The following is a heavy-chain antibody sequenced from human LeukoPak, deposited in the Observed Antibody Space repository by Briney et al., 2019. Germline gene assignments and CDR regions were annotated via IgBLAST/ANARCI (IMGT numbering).Heavy chain of an antibody. CDR1: GGTFSSYA. CDR2: ITPIFGTA. J-gene: IGHJ3*02. Sequence: GASVKVSCKASGGTFSSYAISWVRQAPGQGLEWMGGITPIFGTANYAQKFQGRVTITADESTSTAYMELSSLRSEDTAVYYCARKAHDYGDYSAFDIWGQGTMVTVSS. V-gene: IGHV1-69*01. D-gene: IGHD4-17*01. CDR3: ARKAHDYGDYSAFDI.